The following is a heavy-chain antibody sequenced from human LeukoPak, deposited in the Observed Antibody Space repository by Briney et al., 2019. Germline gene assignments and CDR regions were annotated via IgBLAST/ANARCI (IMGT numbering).Heavy chain of an antibody. CDR2: IKRDGSEK. Sequence: PGGSLRLSCAASGFTFSSYWMSWVRQAPGKGLEWVANIKRDGSEKYYVDSVKGRFTISRDNAKNSLYLQMNSLRAEDTAVYYCARGDYDSRDGGDYWGQGTLVTVSS. CDR1: GFTFSSYW. J-gene: IGHJ4*02. CDR3: ARGDYDSRDGGDY. V-gene: IGHV3-7*01. D-gene: IGHD3-22*01.